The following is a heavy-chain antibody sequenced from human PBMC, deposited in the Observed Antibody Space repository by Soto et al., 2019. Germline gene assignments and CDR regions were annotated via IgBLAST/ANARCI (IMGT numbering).Heavy chain of an antibody. V-gene: IGHV4-59*01. CDR3: ARDYYGSVAALFDD. Sequence: QVQLQESGPGLVKPSETLSLTCTVSGGYISSYDWSWIRQPPGKGLEWIGYIYYSGRTNYNPSLKSRVTISVDTSKNQFSLKLSSVSAADTAVYYCARDYYGSVAALFDDWGQGTLVTVSS. D-gene: IGHD3-10*01. J-gene: IGHJ4*02. CDR1: GGYISSYD. CDR2: IYYSGRT.